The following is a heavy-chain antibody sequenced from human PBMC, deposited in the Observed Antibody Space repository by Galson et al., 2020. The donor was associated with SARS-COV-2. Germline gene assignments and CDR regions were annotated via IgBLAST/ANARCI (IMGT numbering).Heavy chain of an antibody. CDR2: ISWNSGSI. V-gene: IGHV3-9*01. Sequence: GGSLRLSCVVSGFTFDGFAMHWVRQAPGKGLEWVSGISWNSGSIGYADSVNGRFTISRDNAKNSLYLQMNSLRAEDTALYYCAKANVVVTGIGYFDYWGQGTLVTVSS. CDR1: GFTFDGFA. J-gene: IGHJ4*02. D-gene: IGHD2-21*02. CDR3: AKANVVVTGIGYFDY.